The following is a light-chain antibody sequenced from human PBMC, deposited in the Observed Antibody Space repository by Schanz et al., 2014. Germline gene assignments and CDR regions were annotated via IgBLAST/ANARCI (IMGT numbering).Light chain of an antibody. CDR2: DVS. J-gene: IGLJ3*02. CDR3: QSYDSSLSGYWV. V-gene: IGLV2-14*01. CDR1: SSDVGGYNY. Sequence: QSALTQPASVSGSPGQSITISCTGTSSDVGGYNYVSWYQQHPGKAPKLMIYDVSNRPSGVSNRFSGSKSAYTASLTISGLQAEDEADYYCQSYDSSLSGYWVFGGGTKLTVL.